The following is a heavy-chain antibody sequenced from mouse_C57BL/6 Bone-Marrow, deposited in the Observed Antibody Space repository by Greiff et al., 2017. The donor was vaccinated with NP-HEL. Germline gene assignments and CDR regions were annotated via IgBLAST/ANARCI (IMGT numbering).Heavy chain of an antibody. CDR2: INYDGSST. Sequence: DVKLVESEGGLVQPGSSMKLSCTASGFTFSDYYMAWVRQVPEKGLEWVANINYDGSSTYYLDSLKSRFIISRDNAKNILYLQMSSLKSEDTATYYCARGGGLYWYFDVWGTGTTVTVSS. J-gene: IGHJ1*03. CDR1: GFTFSDYY. CDR3: ARGGGLYWYFDV. V-gene: IGHV5-16*01.